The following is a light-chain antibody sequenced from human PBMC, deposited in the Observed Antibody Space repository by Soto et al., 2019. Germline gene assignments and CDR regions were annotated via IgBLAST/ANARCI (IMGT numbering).Light chain of an antibody. CDR2: DAS. Sequence: EIVFRQSPATRSSSPGERATLSCRASQSIDTYLAWYQQKPGQAPRLLIYDASDRATGIPARFSGSGSGTAFTLAISGLEPEDFALYYCQQRYNWRLTFGGGTKVDIK. CDR3: QQRYNWRLT. J-gene: IGKJ4*01. CDR1: QSIDTY. V-gene: IGKV3-11*01.